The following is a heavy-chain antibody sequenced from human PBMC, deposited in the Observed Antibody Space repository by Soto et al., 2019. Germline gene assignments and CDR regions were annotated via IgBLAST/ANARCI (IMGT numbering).Heavy chain of an antibody. CDR3: ARPAFDFWSGYFDVYFYYYLDV. CDR2: ISATSRTI. J-gene: IGHJ6*03. D-gene: IGHD3-3*01. CDR1: GFTFSNYS. V-gene: IGHV3-48*01. Sequence: PGGSLRLSCAASGFTFSNYSMNWVRQAPGKGLEWLSYISATSRTIYYADSVKGRFTVSRDNAQNSLYLQMNSLGAEDTAVYYCARPAFDFWSGYFDVYFYYYLDVWGKGTTVTVSS.